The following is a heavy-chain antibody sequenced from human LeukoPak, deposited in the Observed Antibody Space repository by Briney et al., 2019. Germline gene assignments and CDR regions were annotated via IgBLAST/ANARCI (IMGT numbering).Heavy chain of an antibody. Sequence: SETLSLTCTVSGVSFSSFQWSWIRQSPVKGLEWIGNIHMTGRTDYITTLKSRFTISLYMSKSQFSVLLTAVSAADTAIYYCATSYDAKVASFDLLGQGILVTVSS. V-gene: IGHV4-4*09. CDR1: GVSFSSFQ. CDR3: ATSYDAKVASFDL. J-gene: IGHJ4*02. D-gene: IGHD2-8*01. CDR2: IHMTGRT.